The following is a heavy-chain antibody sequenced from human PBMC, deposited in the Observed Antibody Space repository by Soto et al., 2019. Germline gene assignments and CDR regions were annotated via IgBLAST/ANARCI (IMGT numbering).Heavy chain of an antibody. CDR1: GYTFSGHY. CDR2: INPNRGDT. J-gene: IGHJ6*04. V-gene: IGHV1-2*02. Sequence: ASVNVSCKASGYTFSGHYVHWVRQAPGQGLEWLGWINPNRGDTKFGQKFQGRLTMTRDTSTYTAYMDLSNLRSDDTAVYYCARGGIAAPASREYATEVWGKGTTVNVSS. D-gene: IGHD6-6*01. CDR3: ARGGIAAPASREYATEV.